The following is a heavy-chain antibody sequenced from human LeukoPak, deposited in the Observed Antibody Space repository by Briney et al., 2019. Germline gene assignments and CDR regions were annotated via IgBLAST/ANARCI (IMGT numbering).Heavy chain of an antibody. CDR2: ISGSGGST. D-gene: IGHD6-6*01. V-gene: IGHV3-23*01. CDR1: GFTFSSYA. Sequence: PGGSLRLSCAASGFTFSSYAMSWVRQAPGKGLEWVSAISGSGGSTYYADSVKGRFTISRDNSKNTLYLQMNSLRAEDTAVYYCAKDQTDREYSSSSFRTPPVGDQIDYWGQGTLVTVSS. J-gene: IGHJ4*02. CDR3: AKDQTDREYSSSSFRTPPVGDQIDY.